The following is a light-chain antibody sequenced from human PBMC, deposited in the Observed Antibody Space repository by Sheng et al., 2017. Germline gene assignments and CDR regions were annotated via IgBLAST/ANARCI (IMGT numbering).Light chain of an antibody. V-gene: IGLV3-21*02. Sequence: SYVLTQPPSVSVAPGQTARIPCGRDNIGSESVHWYRQKPGQAPVLLIYDDTYRPSGIPERFSGSNSGNTATLTISRVEAADEADYYCQMWDSDFNDVVFGGGSKLTV. CDR2: DDT. CDR3: QMWDSDFNDVV. J-gene: IGLJ2*01. CDR1: NIGSES.